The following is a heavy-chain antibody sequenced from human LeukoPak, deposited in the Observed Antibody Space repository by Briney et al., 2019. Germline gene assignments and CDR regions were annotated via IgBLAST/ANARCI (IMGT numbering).Heavy chain of an antibody. Sequence: GESLKISCKGSGYSFTSYWIGWVRHMPGKGLEWMGIIYPGDSDTRYSPSFQGQVTISADKSFSTAYLQWSSLKASDTAMYYCARRVYASGWYYFDYWGQGTLVTVSS. V-gene: IGHV5-51*01. D-gene: IGHD6-19*01. CDR2: IYPGDSDT. J-gene: IGHJ4*02. CDR3: ARRVYASGWYYFDY. CDR1: GYSFTSYW.